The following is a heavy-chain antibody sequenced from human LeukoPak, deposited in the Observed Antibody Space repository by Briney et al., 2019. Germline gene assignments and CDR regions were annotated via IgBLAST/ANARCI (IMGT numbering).Heavy chain of an antibody. Sequence: ASVKVSCKASGYTFTAYYIHWVRQAPGQGLEWMGWINPNSGGTNNAQNFQGRVTMTRDTSISTAYMELSRLRSDDTAVYYCARVKNYYDSSGYLYYFDYWGQGTLVTVPS. CDR3: ARVKNYYDSSGYLYYFDY. CDR2: INPNSGGT. CDR1: GYTFTAYY. V-gene: IGHV1-2*02. J-gene: IGHJ4*02. D-gene: IGHD3-22*01.